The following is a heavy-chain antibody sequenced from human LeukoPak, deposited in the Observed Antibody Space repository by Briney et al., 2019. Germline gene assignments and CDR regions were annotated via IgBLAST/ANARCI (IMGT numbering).Heavy chain of an antibody. Sequence: GGSLRLSCAASGFTFSSYAMSWVRQAPGKGLEWVSAISGSGGSTYYADSVKGRFTISRDNPKNTLYLQMNSLRVEDTAVYYCAKDRRTGTLYYYGMDVWGQGTTVTVSS. CDR2: ISGSGGST. D-gene: IGHD1-1*01. J-gene: IGHJ6*02. V-gene: IGHV3-23*01. CDR1: GFTFSSYA. CDR3: AKDRRTGTLYYYGMDV.